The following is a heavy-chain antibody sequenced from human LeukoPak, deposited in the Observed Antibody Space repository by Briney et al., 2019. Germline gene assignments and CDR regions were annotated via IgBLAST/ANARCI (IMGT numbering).Heavy chain of an antibody. CDR3: ARSFYNTGGWFDP. CDR2: IYTSGST. D-gene: IGHD5-24*01. Sequence: SETLSLTCAVYGGSFSGYYWNWIRQPPGKGLEWIGRIYTSGSTNYNPSLKSRVTISVDTSKNQFSLKLSSVTAADTAVYYCARSFYNTGGWFDPWGQGTLVTVSS. V-gene: IGHV4-59*10. J-gene: IGHJ5*02. CDR1: GGSFSGYY.